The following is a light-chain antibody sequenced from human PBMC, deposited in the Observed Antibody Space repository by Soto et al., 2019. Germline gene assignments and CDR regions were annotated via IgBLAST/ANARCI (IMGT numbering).Light chain of an antibody. CDR2: DAS. J-gene: IGKJ4*01. Sequence: EIMSTQSPATLSLSPGERATLSCRASQSVSSYLAWYQQKPGRAPRLLIYDASNRAAGIPARFSGSGSGTDFTLTISSLEPEDFAVYYCQQRRNWPLTFGGGTRVDIK. V-gene: IGKV3-11*01. CDR1: QSVSSY. CDR3: QQRRNWPLT.